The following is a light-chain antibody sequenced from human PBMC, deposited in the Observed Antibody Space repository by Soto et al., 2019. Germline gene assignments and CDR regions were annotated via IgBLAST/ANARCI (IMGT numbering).Light chain of an antibody. CDR1: QSVSSN. Sequence: EIVMTQSPATLSVSPGERATLSCRASQSVSSNLAWYQQEPGHAPRLLIYGASTRATGIPVRFSGSGSGTEFTLTISRLQFEDFAVYYCKKYKNWPQTFGQGTKVDIK. CDR3: KKYKNWPQT. V-gene: IGKV3-15*01. J-gene: IGKJ1*01. CDR2: GAS.